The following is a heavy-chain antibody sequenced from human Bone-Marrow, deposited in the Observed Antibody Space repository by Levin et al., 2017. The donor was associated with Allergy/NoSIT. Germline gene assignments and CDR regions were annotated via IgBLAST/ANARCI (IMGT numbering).Heavy chain of an antibody. Sequence: GGSLRLSCAASGFTFSSYGMHWVRQAPGKGLEWVAVISYDGSNKYYADSVKGRFTISRDNSKNTLYLQMNSLRAEDTAVYYCAKERYSSGWYVQYFDYWGQGTLVTVSS. CDR1: GFTFSSYG. CDR2: ISYDGSNK. J-gene: IGHJ4*02. V-gene: IGHV3-30*18. D-gene: IGHD6-19*01. CDR3: AKERYSSGWYVQYFDY.